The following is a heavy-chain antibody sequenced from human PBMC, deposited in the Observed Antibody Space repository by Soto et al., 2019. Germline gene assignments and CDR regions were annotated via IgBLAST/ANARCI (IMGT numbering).Heavy chain of an antibody. CDR1: GDSVSSNSAA. D-gene: IGHD1-26*01. CDR2: TYYTSKWYN. Sequence: WQTLSLTCVISGDSVSSNSAAWNWIRQSPSRGLEWLARTYYTSKWYNDYAVSVKSRITINADASKNQFSLQLNSVTPEDTAVYYCARVSIIGSYSHFDYWGQGTLVTVPS. J-gene: IGHJ4*01. V-gene: IGHV6-1*01. CDR3: ARVSIIGSYSHFDY.